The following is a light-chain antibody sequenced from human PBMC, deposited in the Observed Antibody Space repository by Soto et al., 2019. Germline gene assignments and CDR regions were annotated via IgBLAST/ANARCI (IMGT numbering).Light chain of an antibody. Sequence: QSALTQPPSASGSPGQSLTISCTGTSSDVGFYNYVSWYQQHPGKAPKLMIYEVSKRPSGVPDRFSGSKSGNTASLTVSGLQAEDEADYYCSSYAGSNILYVFGTGTKVTVL. CDR1: SSDVGFYNY. CDR2: EVS. CDR3: SSYAGSNILYV. V-gene: IGLV2-8*01. J-gene: IGLJ1*01.